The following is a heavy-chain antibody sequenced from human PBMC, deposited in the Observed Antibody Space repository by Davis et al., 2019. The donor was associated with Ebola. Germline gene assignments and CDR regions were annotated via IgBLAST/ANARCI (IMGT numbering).Heavy chain of an antibody. CDR2: MSSDESFT. Sequence: PGGSLRLSCAASGFNFNTYAMNWVRQAPGKGLEWVAVMSSDESFTYYADSVKGRFTISRDNSKNTLYLQMNTLRAEDTAVYYCARAKYYGMDVWGKGTTVTVSS. J-gene: IGHJ6*04. CDR1: GFNFNTYA. D-gene: IGHD6-6*01. CDR3: ARAKYYGMDV. V-gene: IGHV3-30*03.